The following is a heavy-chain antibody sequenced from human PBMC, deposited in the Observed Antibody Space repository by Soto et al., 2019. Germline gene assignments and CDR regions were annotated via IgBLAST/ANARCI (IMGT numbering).Heavy chain of an antibody. Sequence: DVRLLESGGGLVQPGGSLRLSCAASGFTFSSYSMSWVRKAPGKGLEWVSTIGTSASTYYGDSVRGRFTISRDNSRTTLYLQMNSLRAEDTAVYYCADLSRYCTSSNCDWGQGTLVTVSS. V-gene: IGHV3-23*01. D-gene: IGHD2-2*01. CDR2: IGTSAST. CDR3: ADLSRYCTSSNCD. CDR1: GFTFSSYS. J-gene: IGHJ4*02.